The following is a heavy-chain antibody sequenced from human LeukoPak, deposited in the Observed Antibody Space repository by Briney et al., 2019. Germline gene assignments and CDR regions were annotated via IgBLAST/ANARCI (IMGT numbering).Heavy chain of an antibody. D-gene: IGHD6-6*01. V-gene: IGHV4-38-2*02. CDR2: IYHSGST. J-gene: IGHJ4*02. CDR1: GYSISSGYY. Sequence: SETLSLTCTVSGYSISSGYYWGWIRQPPGKGLEWIGSIYHSGSTYYDPSLKSRVTISVDTSKNQFSLKLSSVTAADTAVYYCARDLGIAARPDYWGQGTLVTVSS. CDR3: ARDLGIAARPDY.